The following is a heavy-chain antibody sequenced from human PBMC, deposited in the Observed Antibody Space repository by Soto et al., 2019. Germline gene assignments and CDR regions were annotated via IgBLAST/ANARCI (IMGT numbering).Heavy chain of an antibody. D-gene: IGHD3-9*01. CDR2: IYFRGNT. CDR1: GYSINSDKYY. Sequence: SENLSLTCSVSGYSINSDKYYWGWIRQPPGKGLEWIGSIYFRGNTYYNPSLQTRVTISLDKSKSQFSLKLNSVTAADSAVYFCARLEGLATISYYFDFWGQGALVTGSS. CDR3: ARLEGLATISYYFDF. J-gene: IGHJ4*02. V-gene: IGHV4-39*01.